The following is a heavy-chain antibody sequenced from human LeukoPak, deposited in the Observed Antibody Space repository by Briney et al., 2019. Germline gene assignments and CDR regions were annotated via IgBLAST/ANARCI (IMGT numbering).Heavy chain of an antibody. D-gene: IGHD3-3*01. J-gene: IGHJ4*02. CDR3: ARDGSVRAPYYDFWSGVPGSFDY. CDR1: GFTFSSYS. Sequence: PGGSLRLSCAASGFTFSSYSMNWVRQAPGKGREWVSYISSSSSTIYYADSVKGRFTISRDNAKNSLYLQMNSLRDEGTAVYYCARDGSVRAPYYDFWSGVPGSFDYWGQGTLVTVSS. V-gene: IGHV3-48*02. CDR2: ISSSSSTI.